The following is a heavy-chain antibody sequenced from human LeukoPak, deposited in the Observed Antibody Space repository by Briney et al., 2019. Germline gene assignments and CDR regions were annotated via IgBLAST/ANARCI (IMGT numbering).Heavy chain of an antibody. CDR2: SNEDGTIT. D-gene: IGHD1-26*01. J-gene: IGHJ4*02. V-gene: IGHV3-74*01. Sequence: GGSLRLSCAASGFSFNTYWMHRVRQVPGKGLVWVSRSNEDGTITNYADSVKGRFTISRDKNTLFLQMNSLRVEDTAIYYCARDLGGRAGYWGQGSLVTVSS. CDR1: GFSFNTYW. CDR3: ARDLGGRAGY.